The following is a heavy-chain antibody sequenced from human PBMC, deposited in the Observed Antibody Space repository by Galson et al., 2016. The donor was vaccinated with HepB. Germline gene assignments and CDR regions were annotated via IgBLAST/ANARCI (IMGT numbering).Heavy chain of an antibody. CDR2: INYSGST. CDR3: ATPGGGSGSYSRYYYYGMDV. CDR1: GGSISSSSYY. V-gene: IGHV4-39*07. Sequence: SETLSLTCTVSGGSISSSSYYWGWIRQPPGKGLEWIGSINYSGSTYYNPSLQSRVTISVDTSKNQFSLKLSSVTAADTAVYYCATPGGGSGSYSRYYYYGMDVWGQGTTVTVSS. J-gene: IGHJ6*02. D-gene: IGHD3-10*01.